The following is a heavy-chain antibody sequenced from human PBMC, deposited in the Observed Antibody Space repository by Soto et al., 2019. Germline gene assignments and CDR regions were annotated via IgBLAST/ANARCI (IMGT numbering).Heavy chain of an antibody. Sequence: QVQLQQWGAGLLKPSETLSLTCAVYGGSFSGYYWTWIRQPPGTGLEWIGEINHSGSTNYNPSLKSRVTISVDTSKSPFSLKLTSVTAADTAVYYCARDKITGVFDYWGQGTLVTVSS. J-gene: IGHJ4*02. D-gene: IGHD2-8*02. CDR1: GGSFSGYY. CDR3: ARDKITGVFDY. V-gene: IGHV4-34*01. CDR2: INHSGST.